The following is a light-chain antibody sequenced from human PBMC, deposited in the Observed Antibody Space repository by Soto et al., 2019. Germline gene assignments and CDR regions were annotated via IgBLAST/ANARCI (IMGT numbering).Light chain of an antibody. Sequence: DVVMTQSPLSLPVTLGQPASISCRSSQSLIYSDGNTYLNWFQQRPGTSPRRLIHKGSNRDSGVPDRFSGSGSGTDFTLEISRVEAEDVGLYYCMQSTHWPRTVGQGTKVEIK. CDR3: MQSTHWPRT. J-gene: IGKJ1*01. V-gene: IGKV2-30*01. CDR2: KGS. CDR1: QSLIYSDGNTY.